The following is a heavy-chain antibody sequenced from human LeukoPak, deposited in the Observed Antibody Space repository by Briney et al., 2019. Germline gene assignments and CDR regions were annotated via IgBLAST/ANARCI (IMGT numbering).Heavy chain of an antibody. J-gene: IGHJ4*02. CDR2: INHSGST. V-gene: IGHV4-34*01. D-gene: IGHD5-12*01. Sequence: GSLRLSCAASGFTFNSYSMNWVRQTPGKGLEWIGEINHSGSTNYNPSLKSRVTISVDTSKNQFSLKLSSVTAADTAVYYCARATIVATIDYWGQGTLVTVSS. CDR3: ARATIVATIDY. CDR1: GFTFNSYS.